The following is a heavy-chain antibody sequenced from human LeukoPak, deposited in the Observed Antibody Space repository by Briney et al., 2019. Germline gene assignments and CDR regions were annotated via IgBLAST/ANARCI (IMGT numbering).Heavy chain of an antibody. CDR2: ISYDGSNK. Sequence: GGSLRLSCAASGFTVSSYAIHWVRQAPGKGLEWVAVISYDGSNKYYADSVKGRFTISRDNSKNTLYLQMNSLRAEDTAVYYCARDGAGYSSGWYGGDYWGQGTLVTVSS. J-gene: IGHJ4*02. CDR3: ARDGAGYSSGWYGGDY. D-gene: IGHD6-19*01. V-gene: IGHV3-30-3*01. CDR1: GFTVSSYA.